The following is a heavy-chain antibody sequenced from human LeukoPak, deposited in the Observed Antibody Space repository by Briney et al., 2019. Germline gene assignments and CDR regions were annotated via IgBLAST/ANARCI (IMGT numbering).Heavy chain of an antibody. D-gene: IGHD2-8*01. CDR3: ARVWPAREMAPDY. Sequence: GASVKVSCKASGYTFTGYYMHWVRQAPGQGLEWMGWINPNSGGTNYAQKFQGRVTMTRDTSISTAYMELSRLRSDDTAVYYCARVWPAREMAPDYWGQGTLVTVSS. J-gene: IGHJ4*02. CDR1: GYTFTGYY. V-gene: IGHV1-2*02. CDR2: INPNSGGT.